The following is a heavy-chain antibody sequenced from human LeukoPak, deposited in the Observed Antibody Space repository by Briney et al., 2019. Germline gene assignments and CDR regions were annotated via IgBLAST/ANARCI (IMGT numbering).Heavy chain of an antibody. V-gene: IGHV4-34*01. CDR1: GGSFSGYY. CDR3: ARADYSNSSFDY. CDR2: INHSGST. Sequence: SETLSLTCAVYGGSFSGYYWSWIRQPPGKGLEWIGEINHSGSTNYNPPLKSRVTISVDTSKNQFSLKLSSVTAADTAVYYCARADYSNSSFDYWGQGTLVTVSS. J-gene: IGHJ4*02. D-gene: IGHD4-11*01.